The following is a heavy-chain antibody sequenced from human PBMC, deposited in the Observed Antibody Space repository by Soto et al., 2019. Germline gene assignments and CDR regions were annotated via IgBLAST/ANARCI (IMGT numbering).Heavy chain of an antibody. CDR2: IIPIFGTA. Sequence: QVQLVQSGAEVKKPGSSVKVSCKASGGTFSSHAISWVRQAPGHGLEWMGGIIPIFGTANYAQRFQGRVTITADESTSTAYMELSSLRSEDTAVYYCAKEEGSNYFWFDPWGQGTLVTVSS. CDR1: GGTFSSHA. D-gene: IGHD4-4*01. CDR3: AKEEGSNYFWFDP. V-gene: IGHV1-69*01. J-gene: IGHJ5*02.